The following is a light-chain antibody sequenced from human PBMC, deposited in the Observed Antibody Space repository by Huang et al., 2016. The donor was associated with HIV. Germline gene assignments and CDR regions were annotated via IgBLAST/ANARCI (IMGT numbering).Light chain of an antibody. CDR2: GAA. CDR1: QSVNKN. Sequence: EIVMTQSPATLSVSPGERATLSCRASQSVNKNLAWYQQKPGQAPRLLMFGAATRATGVPASFSGSGSGTEFTLTISSLQSEDFAVYYCQHYNNWSPWTFGQGTKVEIK. CDR3: QHYNNWSPWT. V-gene: IGKV3-15*01. J-gene: IGKJ1*01.